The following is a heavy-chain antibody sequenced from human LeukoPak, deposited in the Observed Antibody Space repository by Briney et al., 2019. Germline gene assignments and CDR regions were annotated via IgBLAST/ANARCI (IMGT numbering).Heavy chain of an antibody. CDR1: GYTFTGYY. V-gene: IGHV1-2*02. Sequence: GASVKVSCKASGYTFTGYYMHWVRQAPGQGLEWMGWINPNSGGTNYAQKFQGRVTMTRDTPISTAYMELSRLRSDDTAVYYCAREGGGSYSYFDYWGQGTLVTVSS. D-gene: IGHD1-26*01. J-gene: IGHJ4*02. CDR2: INPNSGGT. CDR3: AREGGGSYSYFDY.